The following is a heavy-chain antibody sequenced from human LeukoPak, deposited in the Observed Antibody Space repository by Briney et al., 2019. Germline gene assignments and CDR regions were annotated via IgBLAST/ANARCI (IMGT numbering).Heavy chain of an antibody. Sequence: KPSETLSLTCTVSGGSISSYYWSWIRQPPGKGLEWIGYIYYSGSTNYNPSLKSRVTISVDTSKNQFSLKLSSVTAADTAVYYCARKGPTIFDGLDIWGQGTVVTVSS. J-gene: IGHJ3*02. CDR1: GGSISSYY. CDR3: ARKGPTIFDGLDI. D-gene: IGHD3-9*01. V-gene: IGHV4-59*01. CDR2: IYYSGST.